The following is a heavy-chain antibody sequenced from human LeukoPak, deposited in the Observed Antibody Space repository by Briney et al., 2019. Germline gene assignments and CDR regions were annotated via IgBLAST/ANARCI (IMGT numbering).Heavy chain of an antibody. CDR1: GGSFSGYY. CDR2: INHSGST. D-gene: IGHD2-15*01. V-gene: IGHV4-34*01. CDR3: ARSRYCSGGSCYVGYGMDV. J-gene: IGHJ6*02. Sequence: SETLSLTCAVYGGSFSGYYWSWIRQPPGKGLEWIGEINHSGSTNYNPSLKSRVTISVDTSKNQFSLKLSSVTAADTAVYYCARSRYCSGGSCYVGYGMDVWGQGTTVTVPS.